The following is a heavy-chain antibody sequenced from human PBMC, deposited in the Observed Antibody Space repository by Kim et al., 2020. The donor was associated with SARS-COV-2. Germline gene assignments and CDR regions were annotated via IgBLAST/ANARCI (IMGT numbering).Heavy chain of an antibody. J-gene: IGHJ5*02. CDR2: IIPIFGTA. CDR3: AGTTVSYDENWFDP. D-gene: IGHD5-12*01. V-gene: IGHV1-69*13. CDR1: GGTFSSYA. Sequence: SVKVSCKASGGTFSSYAISWVRQAPGQGLEWMGGIIPIFGTANYAQKFQGRVTITADESTSTAYMELSSLRSEDTAVYYCAGTTVSYDENWFDPWGQGTLVTVSS.